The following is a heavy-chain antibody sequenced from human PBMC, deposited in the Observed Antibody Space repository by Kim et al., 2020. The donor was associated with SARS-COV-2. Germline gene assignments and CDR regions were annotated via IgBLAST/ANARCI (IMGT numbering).Heavy chain of an antibody. Sequence: PSLKSRLTITKDTSKNQVVLTMTNMDPVDTATYYCAHRPPYYYGSYYFDYWGQGTLVTVSS. V-gene: IGHV2-5*01. J-gene: IGHJ4*02. D-gene: IGHD3-10*01. CDR3: AHRPPYYYGSYYFDY.